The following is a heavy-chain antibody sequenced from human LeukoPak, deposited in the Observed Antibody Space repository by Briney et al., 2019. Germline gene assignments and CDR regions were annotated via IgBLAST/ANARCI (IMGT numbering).Heavy chain of an antibody. CDR1: GFTFSSYG. D-gene: IGHD2-2*01. CDR3: AKDYCSSTSCPNY. J-gene: IGHJ4*02. CDR2: ISYDGSNK. Sequence: GRSPRLSCAASGFTFSSYGMHWVRQAPGKGLEWVAVISYDGSNKYYADSVKGRFTISRDNSKNTLYLQMNSLRAEDTAVYYCAKDYCSSTSCPNYWGQGTLVTVSS. V-gene: IGHV3-30*18.